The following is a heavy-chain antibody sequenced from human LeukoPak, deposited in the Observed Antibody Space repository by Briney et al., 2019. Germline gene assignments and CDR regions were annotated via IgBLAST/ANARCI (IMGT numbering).Heavy chain of an antibody. CDR2: INHSGST. V-gene: IGHV4-34*01. J-gene: IGHJ5*02. Sequence: SETLSLTCAVYGGSFSGYYWSWIRQPPGKGLEWIGEINHSGSTNYNPSLKSRVTISVDTSKNQFSLRLSSVTAADTAVYYCARGSSIAAAGRGSNVSGWFDPWGQGTLVTVSS. D-gene: IGHD6-13*01. CDR3: ARGSSIAAAGRGSNVSGWFDP. CDR1: GGSFSGYY.